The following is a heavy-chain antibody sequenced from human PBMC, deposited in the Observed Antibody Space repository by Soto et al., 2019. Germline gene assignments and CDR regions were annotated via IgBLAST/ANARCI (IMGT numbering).Heavy chain of an antibody. CDR1: GGTFSSHA. J-gene: IGHJ4*02. CDR2: IVPIFGTS. D-gene: IGHD3-10*01. V-gene: IGHV1-69*06. Sequence: QVQLVQSGAEVKKPGSSVKVSCKASGGTFSSHAINWVRQAPGQGLEWMGGIVPIFGTSNYAQKFQARGTIPADKSTSTAYMEIRRLTFEDTALYYCARVRGDGYTSGSVYWGQGTLVTVSS. CDR3: ARVRGDGYTSGSVY.